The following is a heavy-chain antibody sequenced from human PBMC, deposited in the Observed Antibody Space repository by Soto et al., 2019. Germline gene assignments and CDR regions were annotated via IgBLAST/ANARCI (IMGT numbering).Heavy chain of an antibody. V-gene: IGHV3-11*01. CDR1: GFTFSDYY. D-gene: IGHD2-15*01. CDR3: ARPATPYYYYYGMDV. Sequence: LRLSCAASGFTFSDYYMSWIRQAPGKGLEWVSYISSSGSTIYYADSVKGRFTISRDNAKNSLYLQMNSLRAEDTAVYYCARPATPYYYYYGMDVWGQGTTVTVYS. CDR2: ISSSGSTI. J-gene: IGHJ6*02.